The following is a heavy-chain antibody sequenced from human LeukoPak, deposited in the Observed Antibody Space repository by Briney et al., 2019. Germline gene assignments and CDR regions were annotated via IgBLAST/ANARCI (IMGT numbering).Heavy chain of an antibody. Sequence: ASVKVSCKASGYTFTGYYMHWVRQAPGQGLEWMGWINPNSGGTNYAQKFQGRVTMTRDTSISTAYMELSRLRSDDTAVYYCARDYDVDIVATVGYWGQGTLVTVSS. CDR1: GYTFTGYY. J-gene: IGHJ4*02. CDR3: ARDYDVDIVATVGY. CDR2: INPNSGGT. D-gene: IGHD5-12*01. V-gene: IGHV1-2*02.